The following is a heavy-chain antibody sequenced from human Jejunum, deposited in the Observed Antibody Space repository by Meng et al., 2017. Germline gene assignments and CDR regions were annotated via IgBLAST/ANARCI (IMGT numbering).Heavy chain of an antibody. V-gene: IGHV4-34*01. Sequence: QLKLHQLGAGLFKPSETLSLTCAVYGGSISDYYWTWIRQPPGKGLEWIGEINDSGSTNYNPSLKSRVTISVDTSKSQFYLRVSSVTAADTAVYYRARGNEYSNYGADFWGQGTLVTVSS. J-gene: IGHJ4*02. CDR2: INDSGST. CDR1: GGSISDYY. CDR3: ARGNEYSNYGADF. D-gene: IGHD4-11*01.